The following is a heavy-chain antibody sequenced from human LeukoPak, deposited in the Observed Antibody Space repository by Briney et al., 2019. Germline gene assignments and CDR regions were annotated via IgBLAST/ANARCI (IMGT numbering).Heavy chain of an antibody. V-gene: IGHV1-69*13. CDR3: ARDCSGGSCPVPYFDY. Sequence: SVKVSCKASGGTFISYAISWVRQAPGQGLEWMGGIIPIFGTANYAQKFQGRVTITADESTSTAYMELSSLRSEDTAVYYCARDCSGGSCPVPYFDYWGQGTLVTVSS. CDR1: GGTFISYA. J-gene: IGHJ4*02. D-gene: IGHD2-15*01. CDR2: IIPIFGTA.